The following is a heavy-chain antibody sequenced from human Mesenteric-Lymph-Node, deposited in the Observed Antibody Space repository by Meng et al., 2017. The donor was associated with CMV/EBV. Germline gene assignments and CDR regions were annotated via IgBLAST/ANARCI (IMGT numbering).Heavy chain of an antibody. Sequence: SETLSLTCAVYGGSFSGYYWSWIRQPPGKGLEWIGEINHSGSTNYNPSLKSRVTISVDTSKNQFSLKLSSVTAADTAVYYCARDLAARRLGYWGQGTLVTVSS. J-gene: IGHJ4*02. CDR1: GGSFSGYY. V-gene: IGHV4-34*01. CDR3: ARDLAARRLGY. D-gene: IGHD6-6*01. CDR2: INHSGST.